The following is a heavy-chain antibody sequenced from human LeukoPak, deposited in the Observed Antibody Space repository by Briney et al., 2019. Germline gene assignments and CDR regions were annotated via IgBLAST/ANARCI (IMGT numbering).Heavy chain of an antibody. CDR1: GFTFSNAW. J-gene: IGHJ4*02. CDR2: IKSKTDGGTT. Sequence: GGSLRLSCAASGFTFSNAWMSWVRQAPGKGLEWVGRIKSKTDGGTTDYAAPVKGRFTISRDDSKNTLYLQMYSLKTEDTAVYYCTTASVSGSYYVFDYWGQGTLVTVSS. CDR3: TTASVSGSYYVFDY. D-gene: IGHD1-26*01. V-gene: IGHV3-15*01.